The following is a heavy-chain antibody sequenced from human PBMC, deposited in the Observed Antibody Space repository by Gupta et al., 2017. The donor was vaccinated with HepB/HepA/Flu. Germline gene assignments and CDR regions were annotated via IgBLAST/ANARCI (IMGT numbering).Heavy chain of an antibody. V-gene: IGHV3-23*01. CDR1: DLILSSFA. D-gene: IGHD2-2*02. CDR2: VFGDSVTT. CDR3: AKGYTSEDGGSYDI. Sequence: EAQVLEAGGGLVGPGGSLRLSCEACDLILSSFAMGRVRQSPGKGLDWVSHVFGDSVTTLNADSVKGRFTISRDNFRNTVYLQMTSLRVEDTAVYYCAKGYTSEDGGSYDIWGLGTVVTVSS. J-gene: IGHJ3*02.